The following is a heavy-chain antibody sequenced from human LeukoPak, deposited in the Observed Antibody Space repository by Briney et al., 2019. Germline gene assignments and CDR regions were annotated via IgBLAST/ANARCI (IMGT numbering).Heavy chain of an antibody. CDR1: GGSISSGGYY. V-gene: IGHV4-31*03. J-gene: IGHJ4*02. D-gene: IGHD2-21*02. CDR3: ARMGGGDLYFDY. Sequence: SETLSLTCTVSGGSISSGGYYWSWICQHPGKGLECIGYIYYSGSTYYNPSLKSRVTISVDTSKNQFSLKLSSVTAADTAVYYCARMGGGDLYFDYWGQGTLVTVSS. CDR2: IYYSGST.